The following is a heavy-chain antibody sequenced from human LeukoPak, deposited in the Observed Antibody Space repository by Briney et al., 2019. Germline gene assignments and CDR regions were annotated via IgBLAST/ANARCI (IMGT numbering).Heavy chain of an antibody. J-gene: IGHJ5*02. D-gene: IGHD1-26*01. CDR2: TSWNSGSI. CDR1: GFTFDDYA. CDR3: AKAKGGIVGAPVGH. Sequence: PGRSLRLSCAASGFTFDDYAMHWVRQAPGKGLEWVSGTSWNSGSIGYADSVKGRFTISRDNAKNSLYLQMNSLRAEDTALYYCAKAKGGIVGAPVGHWGQGTLVTVSS. V-gene: IGHV3-9*01.